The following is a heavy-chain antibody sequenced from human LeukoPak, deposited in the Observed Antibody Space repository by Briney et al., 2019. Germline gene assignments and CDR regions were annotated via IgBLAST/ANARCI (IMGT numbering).Heavy chain of an antibody. V-gene: IGHV3-15*01. Sequence: GGSLRLSCAASGFTFSNYGMSWVRQAPGKGLEWVGRIRSKTDGGTTDYAEPVKGRFTISRDDSKNTLFLQMNSLKTEDTAVYYCTTVGCSSTSCYRDYWGQGTLVTVSS. CDR3: TTVGCSSTSCYRDY. CDR2: IRSKTDGGTT. D-gene: IGHD2-2*01. CDR1: GFTFSNYG. J-gene: IGHJ4*02.